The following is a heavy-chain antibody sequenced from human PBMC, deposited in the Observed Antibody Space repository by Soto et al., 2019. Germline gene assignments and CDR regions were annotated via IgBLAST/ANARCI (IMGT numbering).Heavy chain of an antibody. CDR2: IYSGDTT. J-gene: IGHJ3*01. V-gene: IGHV3-66*01. CDR3: ARSYRGFCSGGDCYSVFVFXV. CDR1: GFAVSDNY. Sequence: GALRLSCAASGFAVSDNYMSWVRQTPGKRLEWVSVIYSGDTTDYAVSVKGRFTISRDNSKNTLYLQMHNLGAEDTAVYYCARSYRGFCSGGDCYSVFVFXVWGQGTMVTV. D-gene: IGHD2-21*02.